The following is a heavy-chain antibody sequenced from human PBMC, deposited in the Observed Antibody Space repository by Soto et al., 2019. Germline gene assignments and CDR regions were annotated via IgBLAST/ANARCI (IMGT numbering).Heavy chain of an antibody. CDR3: SRSLDS. J-gene: IGHJ4*02. V-gene: IGHV3-7*01. CDR1: GFTFSSFW. Sequence: VGSLRLSCAASGFTFSSFWMDWVRQAPGKGLEWVANISPDGSEKQYVDSVKGRFTISRDNAKNPLYLQMSSVTAEDSALYYCSRSLDSWGQGTRVTVSS. CDR2: ISPDGSEK.